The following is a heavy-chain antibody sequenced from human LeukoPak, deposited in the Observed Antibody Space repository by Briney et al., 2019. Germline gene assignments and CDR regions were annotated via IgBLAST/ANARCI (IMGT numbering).Heavy chain of an antibody. Sequence: GASVKVSCKSSGYTFTSYAMNWVRQAPGQGLEWMGWISTNTGNPTYAQSFTGRFVFSLDTSVSTAYLQISSLKAEDTAVYYCARKSVAATPRDIVYQYSYMDVWGKGTTVTVSS. CDR1: GYTFTSYA. CDR3: ARKSVAATPRDIVYQYSYMDV. D-gene: IGHD2-15*01. J-gene: IGHJ6*03. CDR2: ISTNTGNP. V-gene: IGHV7-4-1*02.